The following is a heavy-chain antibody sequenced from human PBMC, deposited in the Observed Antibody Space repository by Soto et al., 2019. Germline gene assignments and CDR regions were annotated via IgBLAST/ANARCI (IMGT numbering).Heavy chain of an antibody. CDR2: ILPIFGTA. Sequence: QVQLVQSGAEVKKPGSSVKVSCKASGGTFSSYAISWVRQAPGQGLEWMGGILPIFGTANYAQKFQGRVTITADESTSTAYMDLSSLRSEDTSVYYCARVWQGGVGATFWGQGTLVTVSS. D-gene: IGHD1-26*01. CDR3: ARVWQGGVGATF. V-gene: IGHV1-69*01. CDR1: GGTFSSYA. J-gene: IGHJ4*02.